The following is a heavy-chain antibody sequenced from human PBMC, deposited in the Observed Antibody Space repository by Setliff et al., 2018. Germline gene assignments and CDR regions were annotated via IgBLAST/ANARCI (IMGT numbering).Heavy chain of an antibody. CDR2: INPHGSEK. D-gene: IGHD3-10*01. V-gene: IGHV3-7*01. CDR3: FGAGTCSY. J-gene: IGHJ4*02. CDR1: GLSYSNDW. Sequence: GGSLRLSCTASGLSYSNDWVSWVRQAPGKGLEWLASINPHGSEKYYADSVKGRFTISRDNAKNSLSLQMNNLRTEDTAVYYCFGAGTCSYWGQGTLVTVPQ.